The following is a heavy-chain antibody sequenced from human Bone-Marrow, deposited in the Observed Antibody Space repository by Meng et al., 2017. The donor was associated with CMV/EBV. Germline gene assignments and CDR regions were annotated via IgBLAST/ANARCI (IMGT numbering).Heavy chain of an antibody. CDR3: AVAVAGYYYYGMDV. Sequence: ASVEVSCKASGYTFTGYYMHWVRQAPGQGLEWMGWINPNSGGTNYAQKFQGRVTMTRDTSISTAYMELSRLRSDDTAVYYCAVAVAGYYYYGMDVWGQGTTVTVSS. CDR2: INPNSGGT. J-gene: IGHJ6*02. V-gene: IGHV1-2*02. CDR1: GYTFTGYY. D-gene: IGHD6-19*01.